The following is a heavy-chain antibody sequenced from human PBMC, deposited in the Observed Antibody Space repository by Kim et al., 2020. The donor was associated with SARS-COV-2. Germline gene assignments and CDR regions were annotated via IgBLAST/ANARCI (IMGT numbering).Heavy chain of an antibody. Sequence: SETLSLTCAVYGGSFSGYYWSWIRQPPGKGLEWIGEINHSGSTNYNPSLKSRVTISVDTSKNQFSLKLSSVTAADTAVYYCARQKRVAVAGTYYYGLDV. CDR3: ARQKRVAVAGTYYYGLDV. J-gene: IGHJ6*01. D-gene: IGHD6-19*01. CDR1: GGSFSGYY. CDR2: INHSGST. V-gene: IGHV4-34*01.